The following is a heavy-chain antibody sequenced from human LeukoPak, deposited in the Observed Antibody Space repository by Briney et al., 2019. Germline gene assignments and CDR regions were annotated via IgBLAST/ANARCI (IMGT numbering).Heavy chain of an antibody. CDR2: IIPIFGTA. J-gene: IGHJ6*03. CDR3: ARGRGGKYCSGGSCYSYDYYYYYMDV. Sequence: SVKVSCKASGYTFTGYYMHWVRQAPGQGLKWVGGIIPIFGTANYAQKFQGRVTITADKSTSTAYMELSSLRSEDTAVYYCARGRGGKYCSGGSCYSYDYYYYYMDVWGKGTTVTVSS. V-gene: IGHV1-69*06. D-gene: IGHD2-15*01. CDR1: GYTFTGYY.